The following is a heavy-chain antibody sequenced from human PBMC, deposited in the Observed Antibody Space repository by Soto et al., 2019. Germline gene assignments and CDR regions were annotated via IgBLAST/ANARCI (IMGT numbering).Heavy chain of an antibody. CDR1: GFTFSSYG. CDR2: ISYDGSDK. CDR3: AKDRREYSYGYDTLDY. V-gene: IGHV3-30*18. Sequence: QVQLVESGGGVVQPGRSLRLSCAASGFTFSSYGMHWVRQAPGKGLEWVAVISYDGSDKYYADSVKGRFTISRDNSKNTLYLQMNSLRAEDTAVYYCAKDRREYSYGYDTLDYWGQGTLVTVSS. J-gene: IGHJ4*02. D-gene: IGHD5-18*01.